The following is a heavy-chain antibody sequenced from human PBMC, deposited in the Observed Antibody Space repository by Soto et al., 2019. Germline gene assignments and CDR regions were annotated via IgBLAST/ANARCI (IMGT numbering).Heavy chain of an antibody. CDR1: GFTFSSYE. D-gene: IGHD3-22*01. J-gene: IGHJ3*02. CDR2: ISSSGSTI. CDR3: ARDFKAEYYYDSSGYYKKPHAAFDI. Sequence: GGSLRLSCAASGFTFSSYEMNWVRQAPGKGLEWVSYISSSGSTIYYADSVKGRFTISRDNAKNSLYLQMNSLRAEDTAVYYCARDFKAEYYYDSSGYYKKPHAAFDIWGQGTMVTV. V-gene: IGHV3-48*03.